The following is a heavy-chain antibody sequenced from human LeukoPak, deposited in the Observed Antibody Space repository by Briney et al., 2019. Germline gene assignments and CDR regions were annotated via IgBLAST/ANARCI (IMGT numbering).Heavy chain of an antibody. CDR1: GYSFTSYW. Sequence: GESLKISCKGSGYSFTSYWIGWVRQMPGKGLEWMGIIYPGDSDTRYSPSFQGQVTISADKSISTAYLQWSSLKASDTAMYYCARHLVSPRNMVRGVSSYYYYMDVWGKGTTVTVSS. V-gene: IGHV5-51*01. CDR3: ARHLVSPRNMVRGVSSYYYYMDV. D-gene: IGHD3-10*01. J-gene: IGHJ6*03. CDR2: IYPGDSDT.